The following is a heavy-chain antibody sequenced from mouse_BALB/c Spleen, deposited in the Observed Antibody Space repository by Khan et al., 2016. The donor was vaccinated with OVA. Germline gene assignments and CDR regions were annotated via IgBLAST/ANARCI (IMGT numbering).Heavy chain of an antibody. CDR3: TRIYRSDFDY. D-gene: IGHD1-1*01. Sequence: EVQLQESGPELVRPGASVKISCKASGYSFTGYFMNWVKQSHGKSLEWIGRINPHIGETFYNQRFTDKATLTVDESSRTAHMELRSLASDDSAVYYCTRIYRSDFDYWGQGTTLTVSS. J-gene: IGHJ2*01. CDR2: INPHIGET. V-gene: IGHV1-20*02. CDR1: GYSFTGYF.